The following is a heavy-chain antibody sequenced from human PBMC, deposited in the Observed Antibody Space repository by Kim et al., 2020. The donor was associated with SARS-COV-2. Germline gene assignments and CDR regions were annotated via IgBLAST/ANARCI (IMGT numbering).Heavy chain of an antibody. CDR1: GYTFTSYY. J-gene: IGHJ6*02. Sequence: ASVKVSCKASGYTFTSYYMHWVRQAPGQGLEWMGIINPSGGSTSYAQKFQGRVTMTRDTSTSTVYMELSSLRSEDTAVYYCAREGGYSSSPSRPLVPYGMDVWGQGTTVTVSS. CDR2: INPSGGST. D-gene: IGHD6-13*01. V-gene: IGHV1-46*01. CDR3: AREGGYSSSPSRPLVPYGMDV.